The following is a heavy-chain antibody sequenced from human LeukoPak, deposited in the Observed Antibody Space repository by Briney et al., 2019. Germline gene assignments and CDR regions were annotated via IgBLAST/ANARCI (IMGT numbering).Heavy chain of an antibody. Sequence: GGSLRLSCAASGFTFSSYSMNWVRQAPGKGLEWVSSISSSSSYIYYADSVKGRFTISRDNAKNSLYLQMNSLRAEDTAVYYCARGITMIVVVTEDAFDIWGQGTMVTVSS. V-gene: IGHV3-21*01. CDR3: ARGITMIVVVTEDAFDI. CDR2: ISSSSSYI. J-gene: IGHJ3*02. CDR1: GFTFSSYS. D-gene: IGHD3-22*01.